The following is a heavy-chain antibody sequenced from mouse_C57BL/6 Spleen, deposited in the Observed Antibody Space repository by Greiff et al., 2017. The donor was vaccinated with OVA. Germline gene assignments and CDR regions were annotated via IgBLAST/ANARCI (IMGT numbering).Heavy chain of an antibody. J-gene: IGHJ4*01. CDR1: GYTFTSYW. CDR2: IDPSDSYT. V-gene: IGHV1-69*01. CDR3: VGGSSDHMDY. Sequence: QVQLQQPGAELVMPGASVKLSCKASGYTFTSYWMHWVKQRPGQGLEWIGEIDPSDSYTNYNQKFKGKSTLTVDKSSSTAYMQLSSLTSEDSAVYYCVGGSSDHMDYWGQGTSVTVSS.